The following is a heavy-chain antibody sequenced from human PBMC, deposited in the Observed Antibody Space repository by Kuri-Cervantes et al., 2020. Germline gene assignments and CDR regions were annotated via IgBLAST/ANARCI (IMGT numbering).Heavy chain of an antibody. D-gene: IGHD1-26*01. CDR2: ISAYNGNT. V-gene: IGHV1-18*01. Sequence: GGSLRLPCKASGGTFSSYGISWVRQAPGQGLEWMGWISAYNGNTNYAQKLQGRVTMTTDTSTSTAYMELRSLRSDDTAVYYCARDWGGGSYYYYYYYGMDVWGQGTTVTVSS. CDR1: GGTFSSYG. CDR3: ARDWGGGSYYYYYYYGMDV. J-gene: IGHJ6*02.